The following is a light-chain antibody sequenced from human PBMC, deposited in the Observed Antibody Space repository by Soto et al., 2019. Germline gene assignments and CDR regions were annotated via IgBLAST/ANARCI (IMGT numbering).Light chain of an antibody. J-gene: IGKJ5*01. CDR3: QQYHTSSIT. V-gene: IGKV1-5*01. Sequence: DIQMTQSPSTLSASVGDRVTITCRASQTIDSWVAWYQQKPGKAPNLLIYDASTLERGVPSRFSGTGSGTEFTLTIDRLQPDDFATYYCQQYHTSSITFGQGTRLEI. CDR2: DAS. CDR1: QTIDSW.